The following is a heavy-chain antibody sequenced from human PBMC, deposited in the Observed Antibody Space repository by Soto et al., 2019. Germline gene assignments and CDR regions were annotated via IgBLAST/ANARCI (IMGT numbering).Heavy chain of an antibody. CDR1: GYTFTNYG. CDR3: SRGTSIPASGDY. CDR2: VSAYNGER. V-gene: IGHV1-18*01. J-gene: IGHJ4*01. Sequence: QVQLVQSGAEVKKPGASVKVSCKASGYTFTNYGINWVRQAPGQGLAWLGWVSAYNGERRYAQRVQARVIMTTDTSTTTAYMELRSLRSDATAVYYCSRGTSIPASGDYWGQGTMVTVSS. D-gene: IGHD6-25*01.